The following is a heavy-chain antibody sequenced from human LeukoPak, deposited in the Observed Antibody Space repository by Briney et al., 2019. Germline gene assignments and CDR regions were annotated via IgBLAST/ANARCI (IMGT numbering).Heavy chain of an antibody. V-gene: IGHV3-23*01. CDR3: AKVKVTTSYYFDY. CDR2: ISGSGGST. Sequence: PGRSLRLSCAASGFTFSSYAMHWVRQAPGKGLEWVSAISGSGGSTYYADSVKGRFTISRDNSKNTLYLQMNSLRAEDTAVYYCAKVKVTTSYYFDYWGQGTLVTVSS. CDR1: GFTFSSYA. D-gene: IGHD4-17*01. J-gene: IGHJ4*02.